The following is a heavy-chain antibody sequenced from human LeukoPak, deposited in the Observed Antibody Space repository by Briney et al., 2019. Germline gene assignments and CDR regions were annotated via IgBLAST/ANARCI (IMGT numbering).Heavy chain of an antibody. V-gene: IGHV5-51*01. CDR3: ARHARYCSGGRCYFNWFDP. J-gene: IGHJ5*02. D-gene: IGHD2-15*01. CDR2: IYPGDSDT. CDR1: GYSFTNYW. Sequence: GASLQISCKDSGYSFTNYWIGWVRQMPGKGLEWMGTIYPGDSDTRYSPSFQGQVTISADKSISTVYLQWSSLKASDTAMYYCARHARYCSGGRCYFNWFDPWGQGTLVIVSS.